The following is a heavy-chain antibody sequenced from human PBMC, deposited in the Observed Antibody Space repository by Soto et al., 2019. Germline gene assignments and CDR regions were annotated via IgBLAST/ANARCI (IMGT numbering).Heavy chain of an antibody. CDR2: IYHSGNT. CDR1: GGSVSSGSYY. J-gene: IGHJ6*02. Sequence: QVQLQESGAGLVKPSETLSLTCIVSGGSVSSGSYYWSWIRQPPGKGLEWIGYIYHSGNTNYNPSLKTRPSISLDTSKNHFSLTLSSVTAADTAVYYCASTMIRGVHYYYYGMDVWGQGTTVTVSS. D-gene: IGHD3-10*01. V-gene: IGHV4-61*03. CDR3: ASTMIRGVHYYYYGMDV.